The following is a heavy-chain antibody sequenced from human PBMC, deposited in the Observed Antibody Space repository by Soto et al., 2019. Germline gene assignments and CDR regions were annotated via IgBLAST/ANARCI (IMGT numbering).Heavy chain of an antibody. V-gene: IGHV4-4*02. D-gene: IGHD2-2*01. J-gene: IGHJ6*02. CDR3: ARDQGDIVVVPAASNYYYGMDV. CDR2: IYHSGST. Sequence: QVQLQESGPGLVKPSGTLSLTCAVSGGSISSSNWWSWVRQPPGKGLEWIGEIYHSGSTNYNPSLKRRVTISVDKSKNQFSLKLSSVTAADTAVYYCARDQGDIVVVPAASNYYYGMDVWGQGTTVTVSS. CDR1: GGSISSSNW.